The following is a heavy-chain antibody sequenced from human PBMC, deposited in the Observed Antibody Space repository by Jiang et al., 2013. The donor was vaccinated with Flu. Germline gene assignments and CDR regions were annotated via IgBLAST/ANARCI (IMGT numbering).Heavy chain of an antibody. V-gene: IGHV3-64*01. CDR1: GFTFSEFV. CDR3: ARDGFGSSGSSSFDF. CDR2: ISSNGGRA. Sequence: VQLLESGGGVVQPGGSLRLSCVASGFTFSEFVMHWVRRAPGKGLEYVSGISSNGGRAFYANSVKGRFTISRDNSKSTLSLQMDSLRREDRGIYYCARDGFGSSGSSSFDFWGQGTVVTVSS. D-gene: IGHD6-19*01. J-gene: IGHJ4*02.